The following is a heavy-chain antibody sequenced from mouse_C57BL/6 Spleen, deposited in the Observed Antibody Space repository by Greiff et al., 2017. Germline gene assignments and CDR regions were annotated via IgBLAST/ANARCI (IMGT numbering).Heavy chain of an antibody. CDR2: IYPGSGNT. V-gene: IGHV1-76*01. CDR1: GYTFTDYY. CDR3: AREEGSYDAMDF. Sequence: VQVVESGAGLVRPGASVKLSCKASGYTFTDYYINWVKQRPGQGLEWIARIYPGSGNTYYNEKFKGKATLTAEKSSSTAYMQLSSLTSEDSAVYFCAREEGSYDAMDFWGQGTSVTVSS. D-gene: IGHD1-1*02. J-gene: IGHJ4*01.